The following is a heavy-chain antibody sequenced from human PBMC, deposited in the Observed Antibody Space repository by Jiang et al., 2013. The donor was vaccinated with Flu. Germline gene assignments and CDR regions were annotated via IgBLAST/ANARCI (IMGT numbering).Heavy chain of an antibody. D-gene: IGHD1-7*01. CDR3: ARNYPNWNYVGNYYYYYMDV. V-gene: IGHV4-39*01. J-gene: IGHJ6*03. CDR2: VYYSGST. CDR1: GGSISSSSYY. Sequence: GPGLVKPSETLSLTCTVSGGSISSSSYYWGWIRQPPGKGLEWIGNVYYSGSTSYNPSLKSRVTISVDTSKNQFSLKLNSVTAADTAVYYCARNYPNWNYVGNYYYYYMDVWGKGTTVTVSS.